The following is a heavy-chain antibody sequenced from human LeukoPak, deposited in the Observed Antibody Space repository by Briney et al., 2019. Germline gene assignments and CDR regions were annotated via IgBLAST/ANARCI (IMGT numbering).Heavy chain of an antibody. D-gene: IGHD3-10*01. V-gene: IGHV3-9*01. Sequence: QSGRSLRLSCAASGFTFDDYAMHWVRQAPGKDLQWVSGISWNSGSIGYADSVKGRFTISRDNAQNSLYLQIKSLKAADTALYYCSKDSLRFRELPEGCAAYYFDYWGQRTLVTVCS. CDR2: ISWNSGSI. J-gene: IGHJ4*02. CDR3: SKDSLRFRELPEGCAAYYFDY. CDR1: GFTFDDYA.